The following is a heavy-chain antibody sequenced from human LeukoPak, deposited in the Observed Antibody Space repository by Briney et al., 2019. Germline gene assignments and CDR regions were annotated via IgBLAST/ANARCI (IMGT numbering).Heavy chain of an antibody. Sequence: GGSLRLSCAASGFTFSSFAMSWVRQAPGKGLEWVSSISGSGGTTYYADSVKGRFTISRDNSKNTLYLQMNSLRAEDTTVYYCAKDPRYSSSSPNWFDPWGQGTLVTVSS. V-gene: IGHV3-23*01. CDR3: AKDPRYSSSSPNWFDP. CDR2: ISGSGGTT. CDR1: GFTFSSFA. D-gene: IGHD6-6*01. J-gene: IGHJ5*02.